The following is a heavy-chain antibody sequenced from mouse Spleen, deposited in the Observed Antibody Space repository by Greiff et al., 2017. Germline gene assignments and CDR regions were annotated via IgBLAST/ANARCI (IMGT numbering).Heavy chain of an antibody. CDR3: ARDYGVTRAMDY. V-gene: IGHV1-19*01. D-gene: IGHD1-1*02. CDR2: INPYNGGT. CDR1: GYTFTDYY. Sequence: VQLQQSGPVLVKPGASVKMSCKASGYTFTDYYMNWVKQSHGKSLEWIGVINPYNGGTSYNQKFKGKATLTVDKSSSTAYMELNSLTSEDSAVYYCARDYGVTRAMDYWGQGTSVTVSS. J-gene: IGHJ4*01.